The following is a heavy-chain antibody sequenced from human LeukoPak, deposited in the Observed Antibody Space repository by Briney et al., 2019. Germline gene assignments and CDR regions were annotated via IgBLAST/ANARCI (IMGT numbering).Heavy chain of an antibody. J-gene: IGHJ4*02. V-gene: IGHV3-21*01. CDR3: ARNFGYCSGASCNYYFDY. CDR1: GFTFSSYS. Sequence: GGSLRLSCAASGFTFSSYSMNWVRQAPGKGLEWVSSIISDSPYIYYADSVKGRFTISRDNAKNSLYLQMNSLGAEDTAVYYCARNFGYCSGASCNYYFDYWGQGTLVTVSS. CDR2: IISDSPYI. D-gene: IGHD2-15*01.